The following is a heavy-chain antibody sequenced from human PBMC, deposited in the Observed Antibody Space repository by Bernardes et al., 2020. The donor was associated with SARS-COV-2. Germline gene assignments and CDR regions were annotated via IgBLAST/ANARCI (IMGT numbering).Heavy chain of an antibody. CDR3: AKMGNYVWGSFRA. J-gene: IGHJ5*02. Sequence: GGSLRLSCAASGFTFRNFAMTWVRQAPGKGLDWVSTISGNGGSTFYGDSVKGRFTISRDNSKNTVFLQMDSLRAEDTAVYYCAKMGNYVWGSFRAWGQGTLVSVSS. D-gene: IGHD3-16*02. V-gene: IGHV3-23*01. CDR2: ISGNGGST. CDR1: GFTFRNFA.